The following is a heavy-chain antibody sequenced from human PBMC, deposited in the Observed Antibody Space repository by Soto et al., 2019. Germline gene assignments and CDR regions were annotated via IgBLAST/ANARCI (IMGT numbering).Heavy chain of an antibody. J-gene: IGHJ4*02. D-gene: IGHD3-10*01. CDR1: GFSFGSYA. Sequence: GGSLRLSCAASGFSFGSYALSWVRQAPGKGLEWVSTISGSDGKTFYADSVKGRFSISRDTSQSTLYLQMNSLRADDTAMYYCARWSFLDYWGQGTRVTVSS. CDR2: ISGSDGKT. CDR3: ARWSFLDY. V-gene: IGHV3-23*01.